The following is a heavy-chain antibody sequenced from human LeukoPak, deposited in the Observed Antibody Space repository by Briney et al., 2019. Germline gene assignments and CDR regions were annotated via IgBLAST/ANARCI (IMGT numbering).Heavy chain of an antibody. CDR3: AKSNGYGLVDI. V-gene: IGHV4-34*01. Sequence: SETLSLTCAVYGGSFSGYYWSWIRQHPGKGLEWIGEINHSGSTNYNPSLKSRVTISVDTSRNQFSLKLNSVTAADTAVYYCAKSNGYGLVDIWGQGTMVTVSS. CDR2: INHSGST. D-gene: IGHD3-10*01. J-gene: IGHJ3*02. CDR1: GGSFSGYY.